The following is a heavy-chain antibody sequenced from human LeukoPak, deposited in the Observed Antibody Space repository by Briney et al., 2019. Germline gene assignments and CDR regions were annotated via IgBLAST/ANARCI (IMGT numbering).Heavy chain of an antibody. Sequence: PGGSLRLSCAASGFTFSSYAMYWVRQAPGKGLEYVSAISSNGGSTYYANSVKGRFTISRDNSKNTLYLQMGSLRAEDMAVYYCARVDYGDYGFDYWGQGTLVTVSS. D-gene: IGHD4-17*01. CDR3: ARVDYGDYGFDY. J-gene: IGHJ4*02. V-gene: IGHV3-64*01. CDR1: GFTFSSYA. CDR2: ISSNGGST.